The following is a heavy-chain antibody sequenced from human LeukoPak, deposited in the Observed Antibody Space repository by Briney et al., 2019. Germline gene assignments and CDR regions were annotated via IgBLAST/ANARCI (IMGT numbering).Heavy chain of an antibody. J-gene: IGHJ4*02. CDR2: LYSGGST. D-gene: IGHD2-2*01. Sequence: GGSLRLSCAASGLSVSSKYMNWVRQAPGKGLEWVSLLYSGGSTYYADSVKGRFTISRDSSKNTVYLQMNSLRAEDTAVYYCAARDCSTTSCHGGLFDYWGQGTLVTVSS. CDR3: AARDCSTTSCHGGLFDY. V-gene: IGHV3-53*01. CDR1: GLSVSSKY.